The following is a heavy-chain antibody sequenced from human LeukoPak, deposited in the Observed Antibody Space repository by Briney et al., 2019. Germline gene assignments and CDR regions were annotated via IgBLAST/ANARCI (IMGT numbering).Heavy chain of an antibody. CDR3: ARAQRPEVVTAIPFDY. D-gene: IGHD2-21*02. V-gene: IGHV1-18*01. Sequence: ASVKVSCKASGYTFTSYGISWVRQAPGQGLEWMGWISAYNGNTNYAQKLQGRVTMTTDTSTSTAYMELRSLRSDDTAVYYCARAQRPEVVTAIPFDYWGQGTLVTVSS. J-gene: IGHJ4*02. CDR1: GYTFTSYG. CDR2: ISAYNGNT.